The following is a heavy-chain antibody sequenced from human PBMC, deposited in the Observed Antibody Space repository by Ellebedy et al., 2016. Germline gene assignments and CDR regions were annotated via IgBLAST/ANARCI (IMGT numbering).Heavy chain of an antibody. J-gene: IGHJ4*02. V-gene: IGHV1-2*02. CDR1: GYTFTGYY. D-gene: IGHD3-22*01. CDR2: INPNSGGT. Sequence: ASVKVSXXASGYTFTGYYMHWVRQAPGQGLEWMGWINPNSGGTNYAQKFQGRVTMTRDTSIGTAYMELSRLRSDDTAVYYCARGDDSSGYSDYWGQGTLVTVSS. CDR3: ARGDDSSGYSDY.